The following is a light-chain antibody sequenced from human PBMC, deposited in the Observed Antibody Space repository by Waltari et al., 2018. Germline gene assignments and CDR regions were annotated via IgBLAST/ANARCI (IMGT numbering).Light chain of an antibody. J-gene: IGLJ2*01. CDR2: DDS. CDR3: QVWDTTRYHVV. V-gene: IGLV3-21*02. CDR1: NIRFKS. Sequence: SYVLTQPPSMSVAPGQTATITCGGTNIRFKSVHWYQQKPGQAPVLVVYDDSNRPSGLPERFAGANSGSTATLTLSRVEAGDEADYYCQVWDTTRYHVVFGGGTKLSVL.